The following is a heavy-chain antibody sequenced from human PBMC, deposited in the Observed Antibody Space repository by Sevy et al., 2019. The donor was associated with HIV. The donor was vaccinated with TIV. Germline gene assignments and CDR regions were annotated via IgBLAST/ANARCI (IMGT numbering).Heavy chain of an antibody. CDR1: GYTFTGYY. D-gene: IGHD5-12*01. Sequence: ASVKVSCKASGYTFTGYYMHWVRQAPGRGLEWMGWINPNSGGTNYAQKFQGRVTMTRDTSISTAYMELSRLRSDDTAVYYCAREKGYSGYDWGVDYWGQGTLVTVSS. CDR3: AREKGYSGYDWGVDY. V-gene: IGHV1-2*02. J-gene: IGHJ4*02. CDR2: INPNSGGT.